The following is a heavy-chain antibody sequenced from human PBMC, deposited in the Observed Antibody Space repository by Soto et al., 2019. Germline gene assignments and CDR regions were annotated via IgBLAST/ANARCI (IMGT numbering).Heavy chain of an antibody. CDR2: ITYDGSFQ. CDR1: GFTFDNYG. CDR3: AKDRVGGTFYTPLGF. V-gene: IGHV3-30*18. Sequence: PGGSLRLSCQASGFTFDNYGMHWVRQAPGKGLEWVAVITYDGSFQYYADSVKGRFTISRDNSKNTLFLHLNTLKPEDTAVYHCAKDRVGGTFYTPLGFWGQGTLVTVSS. J-gene: IGHJ4*02. D-gene: IGHD1-7*01.